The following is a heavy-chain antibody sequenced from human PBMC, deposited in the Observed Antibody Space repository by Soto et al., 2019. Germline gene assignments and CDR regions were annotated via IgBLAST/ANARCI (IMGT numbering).Heavy chain of an antibody. CDR2: LSWNSGII. CDR1: GFTFPDYA. D-gene: IGHD6-19*01. CDR3: AKDMGYNRGWPLDY. J-gene: IGHJ4*02. V-gene: IGHV3-9*01. Sequence: EVQLVESGGGLVQPGRSLRLSCVVSGFTFPDYAMHWVRQAPGKGLEWVSGLSWNSGIISYADSVKGRFTISRDNAKNSLYLQMNSLRPEDTAFYYCAKDMGYNRGWPLDYWGQGTLVTVSS.